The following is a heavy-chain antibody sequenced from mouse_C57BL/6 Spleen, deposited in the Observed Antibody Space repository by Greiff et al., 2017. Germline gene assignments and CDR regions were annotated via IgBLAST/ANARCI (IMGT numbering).Heavy chain of an antibody. CDR2: IDPENGDT. J-gene: IGHJ4*01. V-gene: IGHV14-4*01. Sequence: VQLKESGAELVRPGASVKLSCTASGFNIKDDYMHWVKQRPEQGLEWIGWIDPENGDTEYASKFQGKATITADTSSNTAYLQLSSLTSEDTAVYYCTTTYDYGGAMDYWGQGTSVTVSS. D-gene: IGHD2-4*01. CDR3: TTTYDYGGAMDY. CDR1: GFNIKDDY.